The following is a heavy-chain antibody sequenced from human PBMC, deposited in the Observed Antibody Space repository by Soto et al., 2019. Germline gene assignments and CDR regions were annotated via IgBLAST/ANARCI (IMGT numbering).Heavy chain of an antibody. Sequence: QVQLQESGPGLVKPSQTLFLTCTVSGGSITSGDYYWSWIRQPPGKGLEWIGYIYYSGSTYYNPSLKSRVTISVDTSKNQFSLKLSSVTAADTAVYYCARDLPNDGISDSGSYGIDGFDIWGQGTMVTVSS. CDR3: ARDLPNDGISDSGSYGIDGFDI. J-gene: IGHJ3*02. V-gene: IGHV4-30-4*01. CDR2: IYYSGST. CDR1: GGSITSGDYY. D-gene: IGHD1-26*01.